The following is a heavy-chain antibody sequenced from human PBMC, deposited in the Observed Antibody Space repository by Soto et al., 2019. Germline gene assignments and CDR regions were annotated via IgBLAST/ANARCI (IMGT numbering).Heavy chain of an antibody. CDR3: ARTYWSGGGRRLFDS. D-gene: IGHD2-15*01. V-gene: IGHV4-30-4*01. CDR2: IYYSGHT. Sequence: PSETLSLTCTVSGGSITSSDNYWSWIRQPAGKGLEWIGYIYYSGHTYYNPSLKSRLTISVDTSKNQFSLKLSSVTAADTAAYYCARTYWSGGGRRLFDSWGHGALVTVSS. CDR1: GGSITSSDNY. J-gene: IGHJ4*01.